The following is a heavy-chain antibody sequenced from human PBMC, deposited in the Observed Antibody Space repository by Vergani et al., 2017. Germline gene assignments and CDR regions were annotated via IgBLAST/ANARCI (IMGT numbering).Heavy chain of an antibody. J-gene: IGHJ4*02. Sequence: QVQLVQSGAEVKKPGASAKVSCKASEYTFSSYYMSWVRQAPGQGLEWMGIINPSGAGATYAQKFQGRVTMTRDTSTSTFYLELSSLRSEDTAVYYCVRGSSSAYWGQGTLVTVSS. CDR2: INPSGAGA. V-gene: IGHV1-46*01. CDR3: VRGSSSAY. D-gene: IGHD6-6*01. CDR1: EYTFSSYY.